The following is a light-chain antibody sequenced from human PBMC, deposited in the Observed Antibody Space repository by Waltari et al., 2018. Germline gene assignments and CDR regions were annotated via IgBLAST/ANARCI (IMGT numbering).Light chain of an antibody. CDR1: GANIANNY. J-gene: IGLJ2*01. CDR3: QSYDHNNVL. CDR2: EDN. Sequence: NFMLTQPHSVSESLGKTVTISCTGSGANIANNYVQWYQQRPASAPTTVIYEDNRRPSGVPYRFSCSIDSSSSSASLTISGLKTEDEADYYCQSYDHNNVLFGGGTKLTVL. V-gene: IGLV6-57*02.